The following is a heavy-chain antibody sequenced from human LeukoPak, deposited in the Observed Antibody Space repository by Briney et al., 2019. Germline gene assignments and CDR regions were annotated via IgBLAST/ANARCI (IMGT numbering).Heavy chain of an antibody. J-gene: IGHJ3*01. Sequence: PGGSLRLSCAASGFTFSSYGMHWVRQAPGKGLEWVAVIWYDGSNKYYADSVKGRFTISRDNSKNTLYLQMNSLRAEDTAVYFCARGAYGSGNSYLGGAFDVWVKGTMVTVSS. D-gene: IGHD3-10*01. CDR3: ARGAYGSGNSYLGGAFDV. V-gene: IGHV3-33*01. CDR1: GFTFSSYG. CDR2: IWYDGSNK.